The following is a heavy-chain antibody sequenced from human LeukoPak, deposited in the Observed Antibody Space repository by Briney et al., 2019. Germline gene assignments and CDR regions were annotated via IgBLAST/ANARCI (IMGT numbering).Heavy chain of an antibody. D-gene: IGHD3-10*01. CDR3: AREYGSGSYYGY. J-gene: IGHJ4*02. CDR2: IYSGGST. Sequence: HPGGSLRLSCAASGFTFSSYAMSWVRQAPGKGLEWVSVIYSGGSTYYADSVKGRFTISRDNSKNTLYLQMNSLRAEDTAVYYRAREYGSGSYYGYWGQGTLVTVSS. V-gene: IGHV3-66*01. CDR1: GFTFSSYA.